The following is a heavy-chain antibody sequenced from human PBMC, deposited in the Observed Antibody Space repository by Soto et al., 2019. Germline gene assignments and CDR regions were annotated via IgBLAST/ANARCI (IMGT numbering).Heavy chain of an antibody. Sequence: QVQLVQSGAEVKKPGSSVKVSCKASGGIFSTYAISWLRQAPGQGLEWMGGIIPIFGTPNYAQRFQGRVTITADESTTTSYMELSRLKSEDTAVYYCARARDDYGSVNYDNRIDFWGQGTLVTVSS. CDR3: ARARDDYGSVNYDNRIDF. CDR2: IIPIFGTP. CDR1: GGIFSTYA. D-gene: IGHD3-10*01. J-gene: IGHJ4*02. V-gene: IGHV1-69*01.